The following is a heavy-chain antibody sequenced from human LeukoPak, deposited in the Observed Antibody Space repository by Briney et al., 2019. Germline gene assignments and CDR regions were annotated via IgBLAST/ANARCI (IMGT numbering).Heavy chain of an antibody. D-gene: IGHD3-22*01. V-gene: IGHV3-74*01. J-gene: IGHJ4*02. CDR2: INNDGSST. CDR3: ARGGDYYDSSGYHYAATH. CDR1: GFTFSSYW. Sequence: GGSLRLSCAASGFTFSSYWMHWVRQAPGKGLVWVSRINNDGSSTSYADSVKGRFTISRDNAKNTLYLQMNSLRAEDTAVYYCARGGDYYDSSGYHYAATHWGQGTLVTVSS.